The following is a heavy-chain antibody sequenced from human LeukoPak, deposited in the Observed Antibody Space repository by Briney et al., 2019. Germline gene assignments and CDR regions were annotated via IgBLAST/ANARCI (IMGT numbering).Heavy chain of an antibody. V-gene: IGHV3-23*01. D-gene: IGHD5-18*01. Sequence: GGSLRLSCAASGFTFSSYAMSWVRQAPAKGLEWVSAVTSSGENTYYADSVRGRFTISRDKSKNTLYLQMNSLRAEDTAMYYCARLVWDTTMADGDIDSWGQGTLLIVSS. CDR2: VTSSGENT. CDR3: ARLVWDTTMADGDIDS. J-gene: IGHJ4*02. CDR1: GFTFSSYA.